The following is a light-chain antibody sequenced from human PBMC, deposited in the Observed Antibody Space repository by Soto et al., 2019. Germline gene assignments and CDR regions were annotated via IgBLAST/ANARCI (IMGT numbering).Light chain of an antibody. CDR2: PAS. CDR3: QQLYGYPLT. Sequence: IQLTQSPSSLSATVGDRVTITCRASQDISRALAWYQQKPGKAPNLLISPASNLQSGVPSRFSGSGSGTDFTLTINGLQPEDFATYWCQQLYGYPLTFGGGSKVELK. J-gene: IGKJ4*01. V-gene: IGKV1-9*01. CDR1: QDISRA.